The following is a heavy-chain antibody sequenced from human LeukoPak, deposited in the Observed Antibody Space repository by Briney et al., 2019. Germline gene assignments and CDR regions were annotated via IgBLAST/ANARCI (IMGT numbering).Heavy chain of an antibody. J-gene: IGHJ4*02. V-gene: IGHV3-30*02. CDR3: AKDQDGH. CDR2: IRYDGTDT. CDR1: GFTYSNYA. D-gene: IGHD5-24*01. Sequence: PGGSLRLSCAATGFTYSNYAMHWLRQAPGKGLEWVAFIRYDGTDTLYADSVKGRFTISRDNSKNMMYLQMNSLRPEDTAVYYCAKDQDGHWGQGTLVTVSS.